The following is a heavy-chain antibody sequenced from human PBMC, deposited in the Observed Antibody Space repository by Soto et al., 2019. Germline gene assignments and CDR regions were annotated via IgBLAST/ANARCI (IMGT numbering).Heavy chain of an antibody. J-gene: IGHJ4*02. CDR1: GFTLSSFW. CDR3: VRDRSGSYLEGFDY. CDR2: IKQDGSEK. V-gene: IGHV3-7*01. Sequence: PGGSLRLSCAASGFTLSSFWMTWVRQAPGKGLEWVANIKQDGSEKYYVDSVKGRFTISRDNARNSLFLEMKSLRSEDTAVYSCVRDRSGSYLEGFDYWGQGTLVTVSS. D-gene: IGHD1-26*01.